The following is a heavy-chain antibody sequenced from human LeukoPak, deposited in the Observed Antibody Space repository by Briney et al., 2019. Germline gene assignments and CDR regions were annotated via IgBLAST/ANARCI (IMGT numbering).Heavy chain of an antibody. CDR3: AKGYSSGSFDY. J-gene: IGHJ4*02. D-gene: IGHD6-19*01. CDR1: GGTFSSYA. V-gene: IGHV1-69*13. Sequence: SVKVSCKASGGTFSSYAISWVRQAPGQGLEWMGGIIPIFGTANYAQKFQGRVTITADESTSTAYMELSSLRSDDTAVYYCAKGYSSGSFDYWGQGTLVTVSS. CDR2: IIPIFGTA.